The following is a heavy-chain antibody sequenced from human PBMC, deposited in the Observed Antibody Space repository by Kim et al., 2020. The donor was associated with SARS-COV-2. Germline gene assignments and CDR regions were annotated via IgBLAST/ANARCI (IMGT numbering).Heavy chain of an antibody. CDR2: MSTDNEFR. V-gene: IGHV1-18*01. D-gene: IGHD2-15*01. CDR1: GYRFTTFG. CDR3: AKDGAARLRYVDV. J-gene: IGHJ6*02. Sequence: ASVKVSCKASGYRFTTFGIHWVRQAPGQGLEWMGWMSTDNEFRQYAQKFQGRVSMTTDISTTTVYLELRGLTSDDAAVYFCAKDGAARLRYVDVWGPGTKDTLS.